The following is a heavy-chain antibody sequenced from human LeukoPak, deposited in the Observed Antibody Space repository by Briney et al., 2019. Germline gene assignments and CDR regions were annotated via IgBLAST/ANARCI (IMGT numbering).Heavy chain of an antibody. CDR3: VRDLGGYDYVPYFDY. CDR2: IKQDGSEK. Sequence: GGSLRLSCAASGFTFSSYWMSWVRQAPGKGLEWVANIKQDGSEKYYVDSVKGRFTISRDNAKNSLYLQMNSLRAEDTAVFYCVRDLGGYDYVPYFDYWGQGTLVTVSS. V-gene: IGHV3-7*01. J-gene: IGHJ4*02. CDR1: GFTFSSYW. D-gene: IGHD5-12*01.